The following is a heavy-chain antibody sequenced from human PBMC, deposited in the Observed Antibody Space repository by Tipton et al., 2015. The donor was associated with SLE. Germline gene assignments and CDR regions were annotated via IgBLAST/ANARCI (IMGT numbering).Heavy chain of an antibody. CDR1: GFTSDDYA. Sequence: SLRLSCAASGFTSDDYAMHWVRQAPGKGLEWVSGISWNSGSIGYADSVKGRFTISRDNAKNSLYLQMNSLRAEDTALYYCAKDTYGSGSYYFSYWGQGTLVTVSS. CDR2: ISWNSGSI. D-gene: IGHD3-10*01. J-gene: IGHJ4*02. V-gene: IGHV3-9*02. CDR3: AKDTYGSGSYYFSY.